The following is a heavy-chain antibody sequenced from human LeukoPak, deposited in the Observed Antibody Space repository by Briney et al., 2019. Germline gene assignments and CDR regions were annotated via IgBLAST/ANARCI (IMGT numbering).Heavy chain of an antibody. J-gene: IGHJ4*02. CDR2: IKQDGSEK. V-gene: IGHV3-7*01. CDR3: ARDRAVAGDPFDY. Sequence: GGSLRFSCAASGFTFSSYWMSWVRQAPGKGLEWVANIKQDGSEKYYVDSVKGRFTISRDNAKNSLYLQMNSLRAEDTAVYYCARDRAVAGDPFDYWGQGTLVTVSS. D-gene: IGHD2-15*01. CDR1: GFTFSSYW.